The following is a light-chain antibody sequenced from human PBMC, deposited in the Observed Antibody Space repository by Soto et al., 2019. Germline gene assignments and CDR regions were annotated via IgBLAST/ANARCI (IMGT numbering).Light chain of an antibody. CDR2: KAS. Sequence: DIQMTQSPSTLSASVGDRVTITCRASQSISSWLAWYQQKPGKAPKLLIYKASSLESGVPSRFSGSGSGTEFTLTISSLQPDYFATYYCQQYDTYPVTFGQGTKLEIK. CDR3: QQYDTYPVT. CDR1: QSISSW. J-gene: IGKJ2*01. V-gene: IGKV1-5*03.